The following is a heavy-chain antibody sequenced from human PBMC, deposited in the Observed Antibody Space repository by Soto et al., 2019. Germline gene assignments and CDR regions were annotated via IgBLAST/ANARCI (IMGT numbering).Heavy chain of an antibody. Sequence: PGGSLRLSCAASGFTFSSYAMHWVRQAPGKGLEWVAVISYDGSNKYYADSVKGRFTISRDNSKNTLYLQMNSLRAEDTAVYYCARFWWVVGSWWGMDVWGQGTTVTVSS. CDR2: ISYDGSNK. J-gene: IGHJ6*02. V-gene: IGHV3-30-3*01. D-gene: IGHD2-15*01. CDR1: GFTFSSYA. CDR3: ARFWWVVGSWWGMDV.